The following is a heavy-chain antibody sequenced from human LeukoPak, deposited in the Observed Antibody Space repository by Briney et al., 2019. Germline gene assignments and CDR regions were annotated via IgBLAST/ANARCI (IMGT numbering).Heavy chain of an antibody. D-gene: IGHD1-26*01. Sequence: ASVKVSCKASGYTFTSYGISWVRQAPGQGLEWMGWISAYNGNTNYAQKLQGRVTMTTDTSTSTAHMELRSLRSDDTAVYYCARDEKSRSYPTDYWGQGTLVTVSS. CDR2: ISAYNGNT. CDR3: ARDEKSRSYPTDY. V-gene: IGHV1-18*01. CDR1: GYTFTSYG. J-gene: IGHJ4*02.